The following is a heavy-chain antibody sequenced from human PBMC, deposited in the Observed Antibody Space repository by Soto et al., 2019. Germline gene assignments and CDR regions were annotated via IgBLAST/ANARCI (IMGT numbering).Heavy chain of an antibody. CDR2: VHYSGTP. Sequence: QVQLQESGPGLVKPSETLSLTCTVSGDSITRNFWSWIRQSPGKGLEWIGYVHYSGTPNYNSSLKSRVTISVDTPDQFSLRLRSVTAADTAVYYCATGVGDYYYCMDVWGQGTAVTVSS. D-gene: IGHD3-16*01. V-gene: IGHV4-59*08. J-gene: IGHJ6*02. CDR3: ATGVGDYYYCMDV. CDR1: GDSITRNF.